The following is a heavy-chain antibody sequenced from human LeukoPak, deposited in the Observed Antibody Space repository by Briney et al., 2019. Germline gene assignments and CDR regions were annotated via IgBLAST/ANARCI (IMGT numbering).Heavy chain of an antibody. CDR1: GYTFTTYG. J-gene: IGHJ4*02. Sequence: ASVKVSCKASGYTFTTYGLSWVRQAPGQGLEWMGWISGYSGNTNYAQSLQGRVTMTADTSSNTAYMELRSLRSDDTAVYYCARDREVVVPAAWHYWGQGTLVTVSS. V-gene: IGHV1-18*01. CDR3: ARDREVVVPAAWHY. CDR2: ISGYSGNT. D-gene: IGHD2-2*01.